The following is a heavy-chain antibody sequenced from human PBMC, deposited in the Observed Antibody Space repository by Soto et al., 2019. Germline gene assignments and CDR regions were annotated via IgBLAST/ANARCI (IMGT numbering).Heavy chain of an antibody. CDR2: IYYSGST. CDR3: AREVGGAFDI. CDR1: GGSISSYY. Sequence: SETLSLTCTVSGGSISSYYWSWIRQPPGKGLEWIGYIYYSGSTNYNPSLKSRVTISVDTSKNQFSLKLSSVTAADTAVYYCAREVGGAFDIWGQGTMVTVSS. V-gene: IGHV4-59*01. J-gene: IGHJ3*02. D-gene: IGHD1-26*01.